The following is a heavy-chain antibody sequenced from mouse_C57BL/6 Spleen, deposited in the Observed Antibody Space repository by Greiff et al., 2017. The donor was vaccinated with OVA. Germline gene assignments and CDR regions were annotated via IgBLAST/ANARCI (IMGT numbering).Heavy chain of an antibody. J-gene: IGHJ1*03. CDR1: GYTFTSYW. V-gene: IGHV1-7*01. CDR3: ARSKVIVVGTTVVAPDWYFDV. CDR2: INPSSGYP. Sequence: QVQLQQSGAELAKPGASVKLSCKASGYTFTSYWMHWVKQRPGQGLEWIGYINPSSGYPKYNQKFKDKATLTADKSSSTAYMQLRSLTYEDSAVYYCARSKVIVVGTTVVAPDWYFDVWGTGTTVTVSS. D-gene: IGHD1-1*01.